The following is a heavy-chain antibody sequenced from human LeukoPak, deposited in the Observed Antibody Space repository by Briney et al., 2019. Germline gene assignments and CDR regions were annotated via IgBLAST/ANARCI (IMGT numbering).Heavy chain of an antibody. CDR3: ARRGTAIEDYFDY. Sequence: ASETLSLTCTVSGGSISSYYWSWIRQPPGKGLEWIGYIYYSGSTNYNPSLKSRVTISVDTSKNQFSLKLSSVTAADTAVYYCARRGTAIEDYFDYWGQGTLVTVSS. CDR2: IYYSGST. D-gene: IGHD2-21*02. J-gene: IGHJ4*02. CDR1: GGSISSYY. V-gene: IGHV4-59*08.